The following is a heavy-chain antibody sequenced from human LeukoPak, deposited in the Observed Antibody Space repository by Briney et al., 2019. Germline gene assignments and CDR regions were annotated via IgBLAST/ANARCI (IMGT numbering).Heavy chain of an antibody. CDR2: IYTSGST. CDR1: GGSISSSSYY. Sequence: TLSLTCTVSGGSISSSSYYWGWIRQPPGKGLEWIGRIYTSGSTNYNPSLKSRVTISVDTSKNQVSLKLSSVTAADTAVYYCARDRITMVRGVSYYFDYWGQGTLVTVSS. D-gene: IGHD3-10*01. CDR3: ARDRITMVRGVSYYFDY. J-gene: IGHJ4*02. V-gene: IGHV4-61*02.